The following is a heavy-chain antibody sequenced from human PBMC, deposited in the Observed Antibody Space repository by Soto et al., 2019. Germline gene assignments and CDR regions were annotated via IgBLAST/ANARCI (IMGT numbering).Heavy chain of an antibody. CDR2: INPKSGGT. V-gene: IGHV1-2*04. Sequence: AASVKVSCKASGYSFTGYYMHWVRQAPGQGLEWMGWINPKSGGTNSAQKFQGWVTMTRDTSISTAYMEVSSLKSDDTAVYYCSRGSSFSLGLARYYAMDVWGQGTTVTVSS. J-gene: IGHJ6*02. CDR3: SRGSSFSLGLARYYAMDV. D-gene: IGHD6-6*01. CDR1: GYSFTGYY.